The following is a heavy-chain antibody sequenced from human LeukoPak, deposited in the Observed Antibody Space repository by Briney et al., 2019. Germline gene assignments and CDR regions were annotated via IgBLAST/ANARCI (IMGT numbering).Heavy chain of an antibody. Sequence: SETLSLTCSVSGYSISSGFYWGWIRQPPGMGLEWIGSIFHSGSTYYNPSLKSRVTISVDTSKNQFSLKLSSATAADTAVYYCAKSNGYGLVDIWGQGTMVTVSS. CDR3: AKSNGYGLVDI. J-gene: IGHJ3*02. V-gene: IGHV4-38-2*02. D-gene: IGHD3-10*01. CDR2: IFHSGST. CDR1: GYSISSGFY.